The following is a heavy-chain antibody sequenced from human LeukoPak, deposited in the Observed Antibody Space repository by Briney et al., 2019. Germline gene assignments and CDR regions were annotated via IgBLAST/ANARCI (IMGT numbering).Heavy chain of an antibody. CDR1: GVTFGDHA. J-gene: IGHJ6*02. D-gene: IGHD5-18*01. V-gene: IGHV3-49*04. CDR3: ARGPLQLWIRNAMDV. Sequence: QPGRSLRLSCTGSGVTFGDHAMSWVRQAPGKGLEWVGFIRSKAYRGTTEYAASVKGRFTISRDDSASIAYLQMNSLRTEDTAVYYCARGPLQLWIRNAMDVWGQGTTVTVSS. CDR2: IRSKAYRGTT.